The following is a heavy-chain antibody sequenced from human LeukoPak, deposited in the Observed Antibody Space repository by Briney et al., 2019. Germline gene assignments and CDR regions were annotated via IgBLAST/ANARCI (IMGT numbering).Heavy chain of an antibody. Sequence: PGGSLRLSCAASGFPFSSHAMSWARQPPGKGLEWVSAISNGKTYYADSVRGRFTISRDDSKNTVYLQMNSLRDEDTALYYCVREAGYCASVCLKSNWFDPWGQGTLVTVSS. CDR2: ISNGKT. CDR3: VREAGYCASVCLKSNWFDP. V-gene: IGHV3-23*01. J-gene: IGHJ5*02. D-gene: IGHD2-21*02. CDR1: GFPFSSHA.